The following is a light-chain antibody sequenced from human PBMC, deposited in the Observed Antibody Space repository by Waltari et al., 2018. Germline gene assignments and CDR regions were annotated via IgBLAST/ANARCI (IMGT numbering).Light chain of an antibody. CDR2: EDN. Sequence: NFMLTQPHSVSESPGKPVPLSCTRSSGRIARPYVQWHQQRPGSSPPTVIYEDNQRPSGVPDRFSGAIDSASNSASLISSGLKTEDEADYYCQSYDSSNPWVFGGGTKLTVL. CDR1: SGRIARPY. J-gene: IGLJ3*02. CDR3: QSYDSSNPWV. V-gene: IGLV6-57*01.